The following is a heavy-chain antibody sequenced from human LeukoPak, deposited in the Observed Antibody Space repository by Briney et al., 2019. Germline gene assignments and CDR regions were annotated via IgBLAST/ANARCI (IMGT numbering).Heavy chain of an antibody. CDR3: AKGGTTVVDY. CDR1: GLTISNYW. CDR2: INSDGSGT. J-gene: IGHJ4*02. Sequence: GGSLRLSCAASGLTISNYWIHWVRQAPGKGLVWVARINSDGSGTTYADSVKGRFTISRDNAKNTLYLQMNSLRDEDTAVYYCAKGGTTVVDYWGQGTLVTVSS. D-gene: IGHD4-23*01. V-gene: IGHV3-74*01.